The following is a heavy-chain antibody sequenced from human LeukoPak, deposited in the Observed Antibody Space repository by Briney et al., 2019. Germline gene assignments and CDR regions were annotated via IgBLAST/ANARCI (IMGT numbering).Heavy chain of an antibody. D-gene: IGHD3-10*01. Sequence: GGSLRLSCAASGFTFSSYGMHWVRQAPGKGLEWVAFIRYDGSNKYYADSVKGRFTISRDNAKNTLYLQMNSLRAEDTAVYYCATESITMVRGYYYYYYYMDVWGKGTTVTVSS. V-gene: IGHV3-30*02. CDR2: IRYDGSNK. J-gene: IGHJ6*03. CDR1: GFTFSSYG. CDR3: ATESITMVRGYYYYYYYMDV.